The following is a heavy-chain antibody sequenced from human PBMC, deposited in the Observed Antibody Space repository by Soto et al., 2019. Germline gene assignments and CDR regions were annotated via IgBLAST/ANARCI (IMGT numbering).Heavy chain of an antibody. CDR1: AGTFSSYA. Sequence: SVKVSCNASAGTFSSYAISWVRQAPGQGLEWMGGIIPIFGTANYAQKFQGRVTITADESTSTAYMELSSLRSEDTAVYYCARGDERERYSYGWVYAFDIWGQLPMFTV. D-gene: IGHD5-18*01. J-gene: IGHJ3*02. CDR2: IIPIFGTA. CDR3: ARGDERERYSYGWVYAFDI. V-gene: IGHV1-69*13.